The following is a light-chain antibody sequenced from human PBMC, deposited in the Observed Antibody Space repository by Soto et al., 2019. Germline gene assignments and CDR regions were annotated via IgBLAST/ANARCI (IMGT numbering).Light chain of an antibody. CDR3: SSYTSSSTLWV. Sequence: QSALTQPASVSGSPGQSITLSCTGTSSDVGGYNYVFWYQQHPGKAPKLMIYEVSNRPSGVSNRFSGSKSGNTASLTISGLQAEDEADYYCSSYTSSSTLWVFGGGTKLTVL. CDR1: SSDVGGYNY. J-gene: IGLJ3*02. CDR2: EVS. V-gene: IGLV2-14*01.